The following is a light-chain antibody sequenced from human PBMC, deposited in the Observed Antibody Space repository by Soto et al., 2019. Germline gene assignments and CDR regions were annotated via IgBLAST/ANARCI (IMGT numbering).Light chain of an antibody. Sequence: DVQMTQSPSTLSASVGDRVTITCRASQSINNLLAWYQQKPGKAPKFLIYDVSSLESGVPSRFSGSGSGTEFTLTISSLQPEDFASYYCQQYNSYSTFGQGTKVDIK. V-gene: IGKV1-5*01. CDR1: QSINNL. J-gene: IGKJ1*01. CDR2: DVS. CDR3: QQYNSYST.